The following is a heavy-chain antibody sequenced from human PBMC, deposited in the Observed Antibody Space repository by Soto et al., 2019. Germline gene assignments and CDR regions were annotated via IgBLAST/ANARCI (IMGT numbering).Heavy chain of an antibody. V-gene: IGHV1-2*04. CDR2: INPKSGGT. Sequence: GASVKVSCKASGYSFTDYHIHWVRQAPGQGLEWLGRINPKSGGTSTAQKFQGWVTMTTDTSISTASMELTRLTSDETAIYYCARGDSTDCSNGVCSFFYNHDMDVWGPGTTVTLYS. J-gene: IGHJ6*02. D-gene: IGHD2-8*01. CDR3: ARGDSTDCSNGVCSFFYNHDMDV. CDR1: GYSFTDYH.